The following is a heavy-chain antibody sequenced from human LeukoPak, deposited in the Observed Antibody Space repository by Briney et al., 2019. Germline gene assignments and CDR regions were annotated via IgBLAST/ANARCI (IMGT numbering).Heavy chain of an antibody. CDR3: ARGNSHSFDY. J-gene: IGHJ4*02. CDR1: GFTLSSYW. Sequence: GGSLRLSCAASGFTLSSYWMHWVRQTPGKGPVWVSRINSDGSSTSYADSVKGRFTISRDNAKNTLYLQMNSLRAEDTAVYYCARGNSHSFDYWGKGALVTVSS. CDR2: INSDGSST. D-gene: IGHD4-11*01. V-gene: IGHV3-74*01.